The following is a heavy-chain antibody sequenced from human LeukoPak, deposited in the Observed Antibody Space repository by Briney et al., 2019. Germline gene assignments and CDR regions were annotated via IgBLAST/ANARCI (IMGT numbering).Heavy chain of an antibody. CDR1: GGTFSSYA. Sequence: GTSVKVSCKASGGTFSSYAISWVRQAPGQGLEWMGRIIPILGIANYAQKFQGRVTITADKYTSTAYMELSSLRSEGTAVYYCAKGVRGALEAEYWGQGTLVTASS. D-gene: IGHD3-10*01. CDR2: IIPILGIA. CDR3: AKGVRGALEAEY. V-gene: IGHV1-69*04. J-gene: IGHJ4*02.